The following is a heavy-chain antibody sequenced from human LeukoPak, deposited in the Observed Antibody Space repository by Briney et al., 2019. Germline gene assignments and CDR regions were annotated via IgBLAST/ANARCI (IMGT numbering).Heavy chain of an antibody. Sequence: SETLSLTCTVSGGSIRSYYWSWIRQPPGKGLEWIAYIYYSGSTNYNPSLKSRVTISVDTSKSQFSLKLTSMTAADTALYYCARHPPKSFFDYWGQGTLVTVSS. J-gene: IGHJ4*03. CDR1: GGSIRSYY. CDR2: IYYSGST. CDR3: ARHPPKSFFDY. V-gene: IGHV4-59*08.